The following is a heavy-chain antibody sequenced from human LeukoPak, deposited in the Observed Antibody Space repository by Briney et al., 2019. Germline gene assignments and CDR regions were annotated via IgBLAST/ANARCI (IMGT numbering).Heavy chain of an antibody. D-gene: IGHD1-26*01. CDR2: INHSGST. CDR1: GGSFSGYY. CDR3: VIFIMGTTTTDY. J-gene: IGHJ4*02. Sequence: SETLSLTCAVYGGSFSGYYWSWIRQPPGKGLEWIGEINHSGSTNYNPSLKSRVTISGDPSKNQFSLNLSSVTDTAVYYCVIFIMGTTTTDYWGQGTLVTVSS. V-gene: IGHV4-34*01.